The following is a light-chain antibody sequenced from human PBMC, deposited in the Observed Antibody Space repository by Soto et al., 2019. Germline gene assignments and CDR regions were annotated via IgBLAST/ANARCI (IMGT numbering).Light chain of an antibody. CDR2: EFY. J-gene: IGLJ2*01. CDR1: SGSIAGNF. CDR3: QSYDSTYVV. V-gene: IGLV6-57*04. Sequence: NFMLTQPHSVSESPGKTVTISCTRVSGSIAGNFVQWYQQRPGSAPTTVIFEFYQRPSGVPDRFSGSIDTSSNSASLTISELMTEDEADYYCQSYDSTYVVFGGGTKLTVL.